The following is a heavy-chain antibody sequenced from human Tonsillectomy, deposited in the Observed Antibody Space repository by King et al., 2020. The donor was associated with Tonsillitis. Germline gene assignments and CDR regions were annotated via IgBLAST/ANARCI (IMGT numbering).Heavy chain of an antibody. D-gene: IGHD1-26*01. CDR2: INHSGST. J-gene: IGHJ4*02. V-gene: IGHV4-34*01. CDR3: ARDRGGGSFCGYFDY. Sequence: VQLPQWGAGLLKPSETLSLTCAVYVESFSAYYWTWIRQSPGKGLEWIGEINHSGSTNYNPSLKSRVTISIDTSKNQFSLKLSSVTAADTAVYYCARDRGGGSFCGYFDYWGQGTLVTVSS. CDR1: VESFSAYY.